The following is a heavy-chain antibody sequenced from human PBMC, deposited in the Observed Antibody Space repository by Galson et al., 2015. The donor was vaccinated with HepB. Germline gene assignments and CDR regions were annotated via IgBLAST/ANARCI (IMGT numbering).Heavy chain of an antibody. CDR1: GFTFDDYS. CDR3: ARESAVSIHS. D-gene: IGHD4-11*01. J-gene: IGHJ4*02. CDR2: ISSTGDTV. Sequence: SLRLSCAASGFTFDDYSMSWVRQAPGKGLEWVSAISSTGDTVYYADSVKGRFTISRDNAKNSLYLQMDSLRDEDTAVYYCARESAVSIHSWGQGTLVTVSS. V-gene: IGHV3-48*02.